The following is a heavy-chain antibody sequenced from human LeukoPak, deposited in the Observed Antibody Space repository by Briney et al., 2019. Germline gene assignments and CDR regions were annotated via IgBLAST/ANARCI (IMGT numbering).Heavy chain of an antibody. CDR3: AREGDTATYFDY. CDR2: INPNSGGT. CDR1: GYTFTGYY. Sequence: ASVKVSCKASGYTFTGYYMHWVRQAPGQGLEWMGRINPNSGGTNYAQKFQGRVTMTRDTSISTAYMELSRLRSDDTAAYYCAREGDTATYFDYWGQGTLVTVSS. V-gene: IGHV1-2*06. J-gene: IGHJ4*02. D-gene: IGHD5-18*01.